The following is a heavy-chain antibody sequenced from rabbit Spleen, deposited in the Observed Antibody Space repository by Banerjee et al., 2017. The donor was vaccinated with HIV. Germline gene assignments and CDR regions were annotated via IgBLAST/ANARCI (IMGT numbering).Heavy chain of an antibody. V-gene: IGHV1S40*01. CDR1: GFSFSSNYW. Sequence: QSLEESGGDLVKPGASLTLTCTASGFSFSSNYWICWVRQAPGKGLEWIGCINTITGKTLYATWAKGRFTISRASSTTVFLQMTRLTAADTATYFCARDLPDIVGWNFGFWGPGTLVTVS. D-gene: IGHD1-1*01. J-gene: IGHJ4*02. CDR2: INTITGKT. CDR3: ARDLPDIVGWNFGF.